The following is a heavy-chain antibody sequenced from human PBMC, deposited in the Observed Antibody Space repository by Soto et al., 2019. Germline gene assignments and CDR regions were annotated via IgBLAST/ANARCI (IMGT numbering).Heavy chain of an antibody. V-gene: IGHV1-46*03. Sequence: QVQLMQPGAEVMKPGASMTFSCKASGDTFSRHYVHWVRQAPGQGLEWMGRVDPVNGDTTYSQECKGRVTMTSDTSTNTVYVVLSSLKSDDTAVYYCSTRVKGDFDVWGQGTTVVVS. CDR3: STRVKGDFDV. D-gene: IGHD3-3*01. CDR2: VDPVNGDT. CDR1: GDTFSRHY. J-gene: IGHJ6*01.